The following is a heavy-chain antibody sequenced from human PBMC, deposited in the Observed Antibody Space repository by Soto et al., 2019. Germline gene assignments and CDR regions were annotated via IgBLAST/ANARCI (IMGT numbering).Heavy chain of an antibody. CDR1: GGSISSGGYY. CDR3: ARVARSRYEYGSGSYYQRYNWFDP. V-gene: IGHV4-31*03. CDR2: IYYSGST. Sequence: QVQLQESGPGLVKPSQTLSLTCTVSGGSISSGGYYWSWIRQHPGKGLEWIGYIYYSGSTYYNPSLKSRVTISVDTSKNQFSLKLSSVAAADTAGYYWARVARSRYEYGSGSYYQRYNWFDPWGQGTLVTVSS. J-gene: IGHJ5*02. D-gene: IGHD3-10*01.